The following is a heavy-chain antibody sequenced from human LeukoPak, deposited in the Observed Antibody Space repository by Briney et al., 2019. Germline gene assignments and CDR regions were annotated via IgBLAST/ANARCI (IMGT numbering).Heavy chain of an antibody. D-gene: IGHD3-22*01. CDR1: GCTISSSSYY. V-gene: IGHV4-39*01. Sequence: KPSEALSLTGTVSGCTISSSSYYWRWIRQPPGKGLEWIGSIYYSGSTYYNPSLKSRVTISVDTSKNQFSLKLSSVTAADTAVYYCARRVASGYYPDHFDYWGQGTLVTVSS. CDR3: ARRVASGYYPDHFDY. J-gene: IGHJ4*02. CDR2: IYYSGST.